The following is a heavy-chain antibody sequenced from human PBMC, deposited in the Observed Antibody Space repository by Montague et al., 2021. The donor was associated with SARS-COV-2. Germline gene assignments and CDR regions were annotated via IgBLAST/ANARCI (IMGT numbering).Heavy chain of an antibody. Sequence: SETLSLTCTVSGYSISSGYYWGWIRQPPGKGLEWIGSIYHSRSTYYNPSLKSRVTISVDTSKNQFSLKLSSVTAADTAVYYCARDDYTPGDYYYYYGMDVWGQGTTATVSS. V-gene: IGHV4-38-2*02. CDR2: IYHSRST. D-gene: IGHD4-11*01. CDR1: GYSISSGYY. J-gene: IGHJ6*02. CDR3: ARDDYTPGDYYYYYGMDV.